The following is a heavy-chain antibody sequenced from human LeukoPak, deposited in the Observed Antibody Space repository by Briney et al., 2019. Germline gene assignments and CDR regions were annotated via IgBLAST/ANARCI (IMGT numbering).Heavy chain of an antibody. CDR3: ARDIRVGYSYGNVDY. J-gene: IGHJ4*02. Sequence: PGGSLRLSCAASGFTFSSYAMHWVRQAPGKGLEWVAVISYDGSNKYYADSVKGRFTISRDNSKNTLYLQMNSLRAEDTAVYYCARDIRVGYSYGNVDYWGQGTLVTVSS. D-gene: IGHD5-18*01. V-gene: IGHV3-30-3*01. CDR1: GFTFSSYA. CDR2: ISYDGSNK.